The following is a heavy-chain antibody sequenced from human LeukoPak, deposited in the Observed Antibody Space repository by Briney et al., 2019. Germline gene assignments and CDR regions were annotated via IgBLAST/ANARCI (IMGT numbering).Heavy chain of an antibody. CDR1: GFTLSNFA. J-gene: IGHJ4*02. CDR3: ARQMTPHGNFDY. CDR2: IGTAGDT. V-gene: IGHV3-13*01. D-gene: IGHD1-26*01. Sequence: GGSLRLSCAASGFTLSNFAMHWVRQATGKGLEWVSAIGTAGDTFYPGSVKGRFSISRENAKNSLYLQMNNLRAEDTAVYYCARQMTPHGNFDYWGQGTLVTVSS.